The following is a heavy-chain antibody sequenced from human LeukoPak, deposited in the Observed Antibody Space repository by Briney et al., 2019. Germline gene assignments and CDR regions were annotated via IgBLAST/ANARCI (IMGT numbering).Heavy chain of an antibody. D-gene: IGHD2-2*01. V-gene: IGHV3-33*01. CDR2: IGYDGTNE. CDR3: ARDFYCSRTSCYAPSFDY. J-gene: IGHJ4*02. Sequence: GGCPRLSCAVSGFAVSSDGMDCGCRGPRKGQERGVLIGYDGTNEYYADSVKGRFTISRDNSKNTLYLQMKSLRAEDTAVYYCARDFYCSRTSCYAPSFDYWGQGTLVTVSS. CDR1: GFAVSSDG.